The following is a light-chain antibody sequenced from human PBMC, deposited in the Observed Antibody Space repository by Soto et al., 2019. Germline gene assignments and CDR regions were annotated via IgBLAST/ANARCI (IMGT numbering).Light chain of an antibody. CDR3: HQYNNWPFT. V-gene: IGKV3-15*01. Sequence: EIVMMQSPATLSVSPGERATLSCRASQSVGSNLAWYQQKPGQAPSLLIYGASTRATGIPARFSGSGSGTEFTLIISSLQSEDFAVYYCHQYNNWPFTFGQGTKVEI. CDR2: GAS. J-gene: IGKJ1*01. CDR1: QSVGSN.